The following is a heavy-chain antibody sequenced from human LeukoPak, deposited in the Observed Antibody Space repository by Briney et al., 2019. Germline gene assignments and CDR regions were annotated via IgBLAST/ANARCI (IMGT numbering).Heavy chain of an antibody. J-gene: IGHJ1*01. CDR3: AKVMGCSGGSCYHFQH. Sequence: QPGGSLRLSCAASGFTFSNYGMHWVRQAPGKGLEWVAFIRYDGSNKYYADSVKGRFTISRDNSKKTLYLQMNSLRAEDTAVYYCAKVMGCSGGSCYHFQHWGQGTLVTVSS. V-gene: IGHV3-30*02. D-gene: IGHD2-15*01. CDR1: GFTFSNYG. CDR2: IRYDGSNK.